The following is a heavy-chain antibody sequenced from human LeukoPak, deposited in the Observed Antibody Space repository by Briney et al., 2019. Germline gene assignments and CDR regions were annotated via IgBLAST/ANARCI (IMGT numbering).Heavy chain of an antibody. CDR2: IKKDETEI. J-gene: IGHJ4*02. D-gene: IGHD1-26*01. CDR3: ARDWSGTYPLDN. CDR1: GFTFSSYW. V-gene: IGHV3-7*01. Sequence: GGSLRLSCAASGFTFSSYWMSWVRQAPGKGLEWVANIKKDETEIYYADSVKGRFTISRDNAKRSLYLQMNSLRAEDTAVYYCARDWSGTYPLDNWGQGTLVTVSS.